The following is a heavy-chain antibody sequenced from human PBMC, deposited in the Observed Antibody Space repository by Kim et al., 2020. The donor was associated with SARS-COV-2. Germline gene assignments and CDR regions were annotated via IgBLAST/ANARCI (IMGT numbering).Heavy chain of an antibody. V-gene: IGHV6-1*01. CDR2: TYYRSKWYN. CDR1: GDSVSSNSAA. Sequence: SQTLSLTFAISGDSVSSNSAAWNWIRQSPSRGLEWLGRTYYRSKWYNDYAVSVKSRITINPDTSKNQFSLQLNSVTPEDTAVYYCARGSGYEFTSAFDIWGQGTMVTVSS. D-gene: IGHD5-12*01. J-gene: IGHJ3*02. CDR3: ARGSGYEFTSAFDI.